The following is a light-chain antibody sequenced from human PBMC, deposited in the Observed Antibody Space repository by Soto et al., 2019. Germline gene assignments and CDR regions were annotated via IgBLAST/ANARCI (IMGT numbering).Light chain of an antibody. CDR2: GAS. V-gene: IGKV3-15*01. J-gene: IGKJ4*01. CDR1: QSVSSN. CDR3: QQYNNWPPPLT. Sequence: EIVMTQSPATLSVSPGERATLSCRASQSVSSNLAWYQQKPGQAPRLLIYGASTRATGIPARFSGSGSVTEFTLTISSLQSEDFAVYYCQQYNNWPPPLTFGGGTKVESK.